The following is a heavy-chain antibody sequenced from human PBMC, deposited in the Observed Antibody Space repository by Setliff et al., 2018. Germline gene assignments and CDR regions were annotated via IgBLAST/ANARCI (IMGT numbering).Heavy chain of an antibody. CDR3: ARDGPHCVTSSCPGAWFDP. J-gene: IGHJ5*02. CDR1: GASISSYY. Sequence: PSETLSLTCPVSGASISSYYWSWIRQPPGEGLEWIGSIYSSGNIKYNPSLKSRVTISLDTSKTQFSLKLSSVTAADTAVYYCARDGPHCVTSSCPGAWFDPWGQGILVTVS. CDR2: IYSSGNI. V-gene: IGHV4-4*09. D-gene: IGHD2-2*01.